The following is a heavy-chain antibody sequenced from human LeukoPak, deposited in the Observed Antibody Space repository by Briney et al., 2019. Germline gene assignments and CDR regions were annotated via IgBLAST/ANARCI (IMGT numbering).Heavy chain of an antibody. V-gene: IGHV3-23*01. CDR1: GFTFNRFG. J-gene: IGHJ6*02. CDR3: AKDWLAAAVHYYYGMDV. D-gene: IGHD6-13*01. CDR2: ISGSGGST. Sequence: PGRSLRLSCATSGFTFNRFGMHWVRQAPGKGLEWVSAISGSGGSTYYADSVKGRFTISRDNSKNTLYLQMNSLRAEDTAVYYCAKDWLAAAVHYYYGMDVWGQGTTVTVSS.